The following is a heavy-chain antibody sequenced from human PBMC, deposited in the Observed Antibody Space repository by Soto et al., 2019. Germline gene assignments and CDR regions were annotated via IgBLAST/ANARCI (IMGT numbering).Heavy chain of an antibody. CDR2: IKQDGSEK. CDR3: ARVAYYDYVWGSCRYNYFDY. D-gene: IGHD3-16*02. V-gene: IGHV3-7*03. J-gene: IGHJ4*02. CDR1: GFTFSSYW. Sequence: SLRLSCAASGFTFSSYWMSWVRQAPGKGLEWVANIKQDGSEKYYVDSVKGRFTISRDNAKNSLYLQMNSLRAEDTAVYYCARVAYYDYVWGSCRYNYFDYWGQGTLVTVSS.